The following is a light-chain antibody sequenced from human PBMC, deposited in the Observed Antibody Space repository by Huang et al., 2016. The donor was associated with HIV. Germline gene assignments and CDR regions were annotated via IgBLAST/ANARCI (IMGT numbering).Light chain of an antibody. CDR3: QQRSNWPPIT. Sequence: EIVLTQSPATLSLSPGQRPTLSCRASQSVGSHLVWYQQKPGQAPRLLIYDTSNRATGVPARFSGSGSETDFTLTINRLEPEDFAVYYCQQRSNWPPITFGQGTRLEIK. CDR2: DTS. J-gene: IGKJ5*01. CDR1: QSVGSH. V-gene: IGKV3-11*01.